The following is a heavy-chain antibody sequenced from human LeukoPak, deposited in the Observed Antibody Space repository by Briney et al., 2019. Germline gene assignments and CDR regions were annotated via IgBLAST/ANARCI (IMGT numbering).Heavy chain of an antibody. CDR1: GGSISSYY. D-gene: IGHD6-13*01. Sequence: SETLSLTCTVSGGSISSYYWSWIRQPPGKGLEWIGYIYYSGSTNYNPSLKSRVTMSVDTSKNQFSLKLSSVTAADTAVYYCAAEQQLADAFDIWGQGTMVTVSS. J-gene: IGHJ3*02. CDR2: IYYSGST. V-gene: IGHV4-59*12. CDR3: AAEQQLADAFDI.